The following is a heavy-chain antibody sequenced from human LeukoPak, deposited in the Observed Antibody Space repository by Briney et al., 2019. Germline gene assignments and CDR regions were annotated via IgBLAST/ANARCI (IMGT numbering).Heavy chain of an antibody. J-gene: IGHJ6*02. CDR2: IYSGGST. CDR1: GFTVSSYY. D-gene: IGHD3-10*01. Sequence: TGGSLRLSCAASGFTVSSYYMSWVRQAPGKGLEWVSVIYSGGSTYYADSVKGRFTISRDNSKNTLYLQMNSLRAEDTAVYYCARGRSPRGFSYYYGMDVWGQGTTVTVSS. CDR3: ARGRSPRGFSYYYGMDV. V-gene: IGHV3-53*01.